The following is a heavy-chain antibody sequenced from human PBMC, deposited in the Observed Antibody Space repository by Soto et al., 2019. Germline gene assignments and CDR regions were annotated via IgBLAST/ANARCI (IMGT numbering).Heavy chain of an antibody. V-gene: IGHV1-69*13. J-gene: IGHJ3*02. Sequence: SVKVACKAPGGTFSSSAISWVRQAPGQGLEWMGGIIPIFGTANYAQKFQGRVTITADESTSTAYMELSRLRSEDTAVYSCARGQDSSCYYGAAREDLDI. D-gene: IGHD3-22*01. CDR1: GGTFSSSA. CDR3: ARGQDSSCYYGAAREDLDI. CDR2: IIPIFGTA.